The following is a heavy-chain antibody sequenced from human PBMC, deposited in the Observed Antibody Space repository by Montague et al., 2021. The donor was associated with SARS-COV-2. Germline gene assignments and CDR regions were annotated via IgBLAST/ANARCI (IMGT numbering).Heavy chain of an antibody. D-gene: IGHD3-3*01. Sequence: SETLSLTCAVYGGSFSGYYWNWIRQPPGKGLEWIGEINHRGGTNYNPSLKSRVTISVDTSKNQFSLKLSSVTAADTAVYYCTRGTGSRSITRFGVVISGHVFDIWGQGTMVTVSS. CDR1: GGSFSGYY. CDR2: INHRGGT. CDR3: TRGTGSRSITRFGVVISGHVFDI. J-gene: IGHJ3*02. V-gene: IGHV4-34*01.